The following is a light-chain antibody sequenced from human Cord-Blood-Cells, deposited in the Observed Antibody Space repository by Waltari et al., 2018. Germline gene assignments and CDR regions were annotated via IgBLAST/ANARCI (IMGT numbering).Light chain of an antibody. CDR3: QSYDSSTRWV. V-gene: IGLV6-57*02. CDR2: EDN. J-gene: IGLJ3*02. Sequence: NFMLTQPHSVSESPGKTVTISCTGSSGSIASNYVQWYQQRPGSAPTTVIYEDNQRPSVVPDRFSGSIDSSSNSASLTISGLKTEDEADYYCQSYDSSTRWVFGGGTKLTVL. CDR1: SGSIASNY.